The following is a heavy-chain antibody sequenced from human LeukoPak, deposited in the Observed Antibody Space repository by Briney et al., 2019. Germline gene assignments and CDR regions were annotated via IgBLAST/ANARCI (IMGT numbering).Heavy chain of an antibody. Sequence: GGSLRLSCAASGFTFSSYAMSWVRQAPGKGLEWVSAISGSGGSTYYADSVKGRFTISRDNSKNTLCLQMNSLRAEDTAVYYCAKDPNFDWPTYYFDYWGQGTLVTVSS. CDR1: GFTFSSYA. CDR2: ISGSGGST. CDR3: AKDPNFDWPTYYFDY. V-gene: IGHV3-23*01. J-gene: IGHJ4*02. D-gene: IGHD3-9*01.